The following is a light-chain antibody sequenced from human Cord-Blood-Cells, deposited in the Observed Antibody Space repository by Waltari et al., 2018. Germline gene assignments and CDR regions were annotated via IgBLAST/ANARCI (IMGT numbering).Light chain of an antibody. CDR2: AAS. CDR3: QQLNSYPRGP. Sequence: DIQLTQSPSFLSASVGDRVTITCRASQGISSYLAWYQQKPGKAPKLLIYAASTLQSGVPSRFSGSESGTEFTLTISSLQPEDFATYYCQQLNSYPRGPFGQGTKVEIK. V-gene: IGKV1-9*01. CDR1: QGISSY. J-gene: IGKJ1*01.